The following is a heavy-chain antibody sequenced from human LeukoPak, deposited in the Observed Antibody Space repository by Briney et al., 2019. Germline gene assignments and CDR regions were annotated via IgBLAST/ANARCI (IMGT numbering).Heavy chain of an antibody. J-gene: IGHJ5*02. CDR2: IYDSGST. CDR1: GGSIRSSYYY. Sequence: PSETLSLTCTVSGGSIRSSYYYWGWIRQPPGKGLEWIGSIYDSGSTYYNPSLKSRVTISVDTYKNQFSLKLNSVTAADSGVNYCARHYGPWGQGTLVTVSS. D-gene: IGHD3-10*01. CDR3: ARHYGP. V-gene: IGHV4-39*01.